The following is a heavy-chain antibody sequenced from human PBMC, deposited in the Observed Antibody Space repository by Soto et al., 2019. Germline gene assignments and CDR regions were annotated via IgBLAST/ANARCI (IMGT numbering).Heavy chain of an antibody. J-gene: IGHJ4*02. CDR2: IHNSGST. V-gene: IGHV4-39*01. Sequence: QPQLQESGPGLVKPSETLSLTCTVSGGSVSSCCNYWGWVRQPPGKGLEWIGSIHNSGSTSYNPSRRSRVTISVDTPKNQSSLTLTSVTAADTAVYYCARGLSSPSATGIWGQGILVTVSS. D-gene: IGHD6-6*01. CDR3: ARGLSSPSATGI. CDR1: GGSVSSCCNY.